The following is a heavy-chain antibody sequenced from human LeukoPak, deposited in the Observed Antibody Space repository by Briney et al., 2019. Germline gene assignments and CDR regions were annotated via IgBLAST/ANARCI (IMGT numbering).Heavy chain of an antibody. CDR3: AREHWDFDY. J-gene: IGHJ4*02. CDR2: ISGSGEST. V-gene: IGHV3-23*01. D-gene: IGHD7-27*01. CDR1: GFTFSSYA. Sequence: GGSLRLSCAASGFTFSSYAMTWVRQAPGKGLEWVSEISGSGESTYYGDSVKGRFTISRNNSKNTLYLQMNSLRAGDTAIYYCAREHWDFDYWGQGTLVTVSS.